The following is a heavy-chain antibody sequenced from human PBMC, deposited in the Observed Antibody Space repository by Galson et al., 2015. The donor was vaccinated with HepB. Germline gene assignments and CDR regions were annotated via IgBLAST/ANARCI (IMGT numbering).Heavy chain of an antibody. J-gene: IGHJ4*02. D-gene: IGHD6-19*01. V-gene: IGHV1-2*02. CDR1: GYTFTGYY. CDR3: ARDQQWLVNLDY. CDR2: INPNSGGT. Sequence: SVKVSCKASGYTFTGYYMHWVRQAPGQGLEWMGWINPNSGGTNYAQKFQGRVTMTRDTSISTAYMELSRLRSDDTAVYYCARDQQWLVNLDYWGQGTLVTVSS.